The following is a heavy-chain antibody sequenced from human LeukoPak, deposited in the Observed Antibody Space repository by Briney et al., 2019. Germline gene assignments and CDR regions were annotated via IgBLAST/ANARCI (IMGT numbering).Heavy chain of an antibody. V-gene: IGHV4-59*08. J-gene: IGHJ4*02. Sequence: SETLSLTCTVSGGSISSDYWQWIRPPPGKGLEWIGYIYNSGSNNYNPSLKSRVTISIDTSKNQFSLKLTPVTAADTAVYYCATRGYWGQGTLVTVSS. CDR1: GGSISSDY. D-gene: IGHD3-10*01. CDR2: IYNSGSN. CDR3: ATRGY.